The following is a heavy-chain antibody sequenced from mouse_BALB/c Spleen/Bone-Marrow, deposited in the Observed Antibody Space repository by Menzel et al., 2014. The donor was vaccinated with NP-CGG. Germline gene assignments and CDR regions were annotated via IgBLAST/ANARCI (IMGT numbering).Heavy chain of an antibody. J-gene: IGHJ4*01. CDR2: INPGSGGT. V-gene: IGHV1-54*01. Sequence: QVQLQQSGAELVRPGTSVKVSCKASGYAFTNYLIEWVKQRPGQSLEWIGVINPGSGGTNYNEKFKGKATLTADKSSSTAYMQLSSLTSDDSAVYFCARWDYAMDYWGQGTSVTVSS. CDR3: ARWDYAMDY. CDR1: GYAFTNYL.